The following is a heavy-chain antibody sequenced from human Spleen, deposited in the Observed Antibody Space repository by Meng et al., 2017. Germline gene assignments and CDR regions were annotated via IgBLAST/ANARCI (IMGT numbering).Heavy chain of an antibody. CDR2: INTNAGNP. V-gene: IGHV7-4-1*02. J-gene: IGHJ4*02. Sequence: SVKVSYKTSGYTFSNYTMNWVRQAPGQGLEWMGWINTNAGNPTYAQGFTGRFVFSLDTSVSTAYLQISSLKAEDTAMYYCARDDNGAPDYWGQGTLVTVSS. CDR1: GYTFSNYT. CDR3: ARDDNGAPDY. D-gene: IGHD1-14*01.